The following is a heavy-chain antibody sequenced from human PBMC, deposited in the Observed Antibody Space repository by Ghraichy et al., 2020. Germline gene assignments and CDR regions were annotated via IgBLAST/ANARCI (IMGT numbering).Heavy chain of an antibody. Sequence: SETLSLTCTVSGGSISSSSYYWGWIRQPPGKGLEWIGSIYYSGSTYYNPSLKTRVTISVDTSKNQFSLKLSSVTAADTAVYYCARHSDSSVWSYFDYWGQVTLVTVSS. CDR3: ARHSDSSVWSYFDY. CDR1: GGSISSSSYY. J-gene: IGHJ4*02. V-gene: IGHV4-39*01. D-gene: IGHD6-19*01. CDR2: IYYSGST.